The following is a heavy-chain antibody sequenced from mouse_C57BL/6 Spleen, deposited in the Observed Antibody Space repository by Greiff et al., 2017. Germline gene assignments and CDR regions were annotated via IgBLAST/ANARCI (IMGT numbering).Heavy chain of an antibody. J-gene: IGHJ4*01. V-gene: IGHV2-5*01. CDR1: GFSLTSYG. CDR3: AKSYYGSSSFYAMDY. CDR2: IWRGGST. D-gene: IGHD1-1*01. Sequence: QVQLKESGPGLVQPSQSLSITCTVSGFSLTSYGVHWVRQSPGKGLEWLGVIWRGGSTDYNAAFMSRLSITKDNSKSHVFFKMNSLQADDTAIYYCAKSYYGSSSFYAMDYWGQGTSVTVSS.